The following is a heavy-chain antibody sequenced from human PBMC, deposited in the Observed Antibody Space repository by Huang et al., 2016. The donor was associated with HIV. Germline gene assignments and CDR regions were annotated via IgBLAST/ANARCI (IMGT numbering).Heavy chain of an antibody. CDR3: AKGSMANAFDI. CDR1: GLTFSSYG. Sequence: QVQLVESGGGVVQPGGSLRLSCAASGLTFSSYGMHGVGPAPGKGLEWGAFRREDGSNKYYADSVRGRFTISRDNSKNTLYLQMNSLRAEDTAVYYCAKGSMANAFDIWGQGTMVTVSS. CDR2: RREDGSNK. D-gene: IGHD3-10*01. V-gene: IGHV3-30*02. J-gene: IGHJ3*02.